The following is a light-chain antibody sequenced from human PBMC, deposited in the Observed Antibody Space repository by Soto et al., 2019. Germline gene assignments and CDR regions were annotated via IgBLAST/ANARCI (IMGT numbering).Light chain of an antibody. CDR1: SSDVGSYNL. J-gene: IGLJ1*01. CDR2: EGS. Sequence: QSVLTQPASVSGSPGQSITISCTGTSSDVGSYNLVSWYQHHPGKAPKLMIYEGSERPSGVSNRFSGSKSGNTASLTISGLQAEDEADYYCCSYAGSSTLSVFGTGTKVTVL. V-gene: IGLV2-23*01. CDR3: CSYAGSSTLSV.